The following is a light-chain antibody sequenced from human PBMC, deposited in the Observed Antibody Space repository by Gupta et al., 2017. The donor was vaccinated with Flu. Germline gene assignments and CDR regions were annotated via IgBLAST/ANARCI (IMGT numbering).Light chain of an antibody. CDR1: QRISGY. V-gene: IGKV1-5*03. Sequence: DIQMTQSPSTLSASVGDRVTITCRASQRISGYLAWYQQKPGGAPNLLIFKTSTLKTGVPSRFSGSGSGTEFTLTLSSLQPDDFATYYCQHYDSYSGTFGQGTKLEIK. CDR3: QHYDSYSGT. J-gene: IGKJ2*01. CDR2: KTS.